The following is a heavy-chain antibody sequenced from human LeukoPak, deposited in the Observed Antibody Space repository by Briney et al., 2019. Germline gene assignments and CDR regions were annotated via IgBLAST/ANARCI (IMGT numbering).Heavy chain of an antibody. CDR3: ARAMGGGGTNYYYLDV. CDR1: GGTFSSCA. D-gene: IGHD1-26*01. Sequence: ASGKVSCKASGGTFSSCAISWVRQAPGQGLEWMGGIIPIFGTANYAQKFQGRVTITTDESTSTAYMELSSLRSEDTAVYYCARAMGGGGTNYYYLDVWGKGATVTVSS. V-gene: IGHV1-69*05. J-gene: IGHJ6*03. CDR2: IIPIFGTA.